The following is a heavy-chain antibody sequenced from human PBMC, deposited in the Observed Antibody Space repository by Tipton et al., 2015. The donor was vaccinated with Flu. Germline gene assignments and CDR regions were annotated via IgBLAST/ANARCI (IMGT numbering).Heavy chain of an antibody. CDR2: INHSGST. CDR3: AKPSVATVGIFDP. J-gene: IGHJ5*02. D-gene: IGHD4-23*01. CDR1: GGSFSGYY. Sequence: TLSLTCAVYGGSFSGYYWSWIRQPPGKGLEWIGEINHSGSTNYNPSLKSRVTISVDMSKNQFSLKLSSVTAADTAVYYCAKPSVATVGIFDPWGQGPLVTVSS. V-gene: IGHV4-34*01.